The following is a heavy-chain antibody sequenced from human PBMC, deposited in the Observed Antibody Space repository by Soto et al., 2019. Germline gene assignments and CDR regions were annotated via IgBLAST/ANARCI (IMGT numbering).Heavy chain of an antibody. V-gene: IGHV3-11*05. Sequence: QVQLVESGGGLVKPGGSLRLSCAASGFTFSDYYMSWIRQAPGKGLEWVSYISSSSGHTNYADSVKGRFTISRDNAKNSLXXXXNSLRAXXXAXXXXXXXXXXDXSGXGPHYWGQGTLVTVSS. CDR2: ISSSSGHT. D-gene: IGHD3-22*01. CDR1: GFTFSDYY. CDR3: XXXXXXDXSGXGPHY. J-gene: IGHJ4*02.